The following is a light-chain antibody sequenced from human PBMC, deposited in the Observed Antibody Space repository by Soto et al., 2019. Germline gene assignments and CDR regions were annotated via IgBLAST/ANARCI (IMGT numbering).Light chain of an antibody. Sequence: DIQMTQSPSTLSASVGDRVTITCRASQSISSWLAWYQQKPGKAPKLLIYDASSLESGVPSRFSGSGSGTEFTLTISSLQPDDFATYYCQKYNGAPFTFGPGTKVDIK. V-gene: IGKV1-5*01. CDR1: QSISSW. CDR2: DAS. CDR3: QKYNGAPFT. J-gene: IGKJ3*01.